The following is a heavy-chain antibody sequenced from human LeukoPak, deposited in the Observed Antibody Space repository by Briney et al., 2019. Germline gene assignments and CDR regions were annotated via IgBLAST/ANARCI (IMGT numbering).Heavy chain of an antibody. D-gene: IGHD3-10*01. CDR2: ISTSSSYI. J-gene: IGHJ4*02. V-gene: IGHV3-21*01. CDR3: AKDGVYYYGSGSYYNRYYFDY. Sequence: GGSLRLSCAASGFTFSSYSMNWVRQAPGKGLEWVSSISTSSSYIYYADSVKGRFTISRDNAKKSLSLQMNSLRAEDTAVYYCAKDGVYYYGSGSYYNRYYFDYWGQGTLVTVSS. CDR1: GFTFSSYS.